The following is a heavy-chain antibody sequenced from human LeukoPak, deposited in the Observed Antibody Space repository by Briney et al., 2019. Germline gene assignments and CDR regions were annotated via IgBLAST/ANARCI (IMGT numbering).Heavy chain of an antibody. V-gene: IGHV1-69*13. Sequence: SVKVSCKASGGTFSSYAISWVRQAPGQGLEWMGGIIPIFGTANYAQKFQGRVTITADESTSPAYMELSSLRSEDTAVYYCASTGYYYDSSGYYNYWGQGTLVTVSS. J-gene: IGHJ4*02. CDR1: GGTFSSYA. CDR2: IIPIFGTA. D-gene: IGHD3-22*01. CDR3: ASTGYYYDSSGYYNY.